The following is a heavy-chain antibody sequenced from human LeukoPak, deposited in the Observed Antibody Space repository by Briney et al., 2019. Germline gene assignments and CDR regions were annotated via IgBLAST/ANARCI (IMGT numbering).Heavy chain of an antibody. CDR3: ARGARPVYYFDY. V-gene: IGHV3-33*01. CDR2: IWFDGSKQ. D-gene: IGHD4-11*01. CDR1: GYTFSSYG. Sequence: GRSLRLSCAASGYTFSSYGMHWVRQPPGKGLEWVAAIWFDGSKQIYEDSVRGRFTISRDNSKNTLYLQMNSLRAEDTAVYYCARGARPVYYFDYWGQGTLVTVSS. J-gene: IGHJ4*02.